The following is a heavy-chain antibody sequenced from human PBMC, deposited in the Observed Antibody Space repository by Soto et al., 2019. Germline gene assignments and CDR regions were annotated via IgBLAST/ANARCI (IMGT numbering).Heavy chain of an antibody. Sequence: QVQLVQSGAEVKKPGSSVKVSCKASGGTFSSYTISWVRQAPGQGLEWMGRIIPILGIANYAQKFQGRVTITADKSTSTAYMELSSLRSEDTAVYYCAREGGYCSGGSCYSVYYYYGMDVWGQGTTVTVSS. J-gene: IGHJ6*02. CDR3: AREGGYCSGGSCYSVYYYYGMDV. D-gene: IGHD2-15*01. CDR1: GGTFSSYT. CDR2: IIPILGIA. V-gene: IGHV1-69*08.